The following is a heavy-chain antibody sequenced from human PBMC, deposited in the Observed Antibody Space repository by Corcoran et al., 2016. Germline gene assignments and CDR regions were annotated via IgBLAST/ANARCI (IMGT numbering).Heavy chain of an antibody. V-gene: IGHV4-31*03. CDR3: ARRPRNCSRTSCPQYEGYYFDY. CDR2: IYYSGST. J-gene: IGHJ4*02. D-gene: IGHD2-2*01. CDR1: GGSISSGGYY. Sequence: QVQLQESGPGLVKPSQTLSLTCTVSGGSISSGGYYWSWIRQHPGKGLEWIGYIYYSGSTYYSPSLKSRVTISVDTSKNQFSLKLSSVTAADTAVYYCARRPRNCSRTSCPQYEGYYFDYGGQGTLFTVPS.